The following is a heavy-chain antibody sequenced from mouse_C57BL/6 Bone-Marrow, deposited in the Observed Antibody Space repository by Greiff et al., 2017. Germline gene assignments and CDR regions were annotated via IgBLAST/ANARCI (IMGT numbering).Heavy chain of an antibody. CDR2: IYPGSGNT. Sequence: QVQLQQSGAELVRPGASVKLSCKASGYTFTDYYINWVKQRPGQGLEWIARIYPGSGNTYYNEKFKGKATLTAEKSSSTAYLQLSSLTSEDTAVYYCARTTVVARYFDVWGTGTTVTVSS. CDR1: GYTFTDYY. D-gene: IGHD1-1*01. CDR3: ARTTVVARYFDV. V-gene: IGHV1-76*01. J-gene: IGHJ1*03.